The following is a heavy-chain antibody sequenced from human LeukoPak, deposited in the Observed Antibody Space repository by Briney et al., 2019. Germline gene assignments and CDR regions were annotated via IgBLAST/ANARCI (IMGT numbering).Heavy chain of an antibody. Sequence: PGGSLRLSCAASGFTFSSYAMHWVRQAPGKGLEWVAVISYDGSNKYYADSVKGRFTISRDNSKNTLYLQMNSLRAEDTAVYYCARSGVGPFDYWGQGTLVTVSS. J-gene: IGHJ4*02. CDR3: ARSGVGPFDY. V-gene: IGHV3-30*04. CDR2: ISYDGSNK. D-gene: IGHD1-26*01. CDR1: GFTFSSYA.